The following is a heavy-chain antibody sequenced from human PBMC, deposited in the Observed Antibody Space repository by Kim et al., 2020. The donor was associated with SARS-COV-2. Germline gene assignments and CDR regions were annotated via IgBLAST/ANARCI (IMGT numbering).Heavy chain of an antibody. CDR3: ASGLGRYCFDY. Sequence: THHNPPLKSRVTISVDSSKHQFSLKLSSVTAADTAVYYCASGLGRYCFDYWGQGTLVTVSS. J-gene: IGHJ4*02. D-gene: IGHD3-16*01. V-gene: IGHV4-39*01. CDR2: T.